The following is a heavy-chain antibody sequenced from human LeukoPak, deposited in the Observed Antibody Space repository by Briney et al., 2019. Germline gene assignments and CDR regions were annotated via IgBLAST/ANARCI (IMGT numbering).Heavy chain of an antibody. J-gene: IGHJ4*02. CDR3: ARGSGSYAEDFDY. CDR2: IRYDGSNK. V-gene: IGHV3-30*02. Sequence: GGSLRLSCAASGFTLSSYGMHWVRQAPGKGLEWVAFIRYDGSNKYYADSVKGRFTISRDNSKNTLYLQMNSLRAEDTAVYYCARGSGSYAEDFDYWGQGTLVTVSS. D-gene: IGHD1-26*01. CDR1: GFTLSSYG.